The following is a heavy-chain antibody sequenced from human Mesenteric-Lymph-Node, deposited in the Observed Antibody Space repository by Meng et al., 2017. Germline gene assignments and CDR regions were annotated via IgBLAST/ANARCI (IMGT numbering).Heavy chain of an antibody. V-gene: IGHV3-11*04. J-gene: IGHJ3*02. CDR1: GFTFSDYF. CDR2: INGSGATI. D-gene: IGHD5-24*01. CDR3: ARDGYNSDAFDI. Sequence: GESLKISCAASGFTFSDYFMTWIRQAPGKGLEWVASINGSGATIYYADSVKGRFTISRDNSKNTLYLQMNSLRAEDTAVYYCARDGYNSDAFDIWGQGTMVTVSS.